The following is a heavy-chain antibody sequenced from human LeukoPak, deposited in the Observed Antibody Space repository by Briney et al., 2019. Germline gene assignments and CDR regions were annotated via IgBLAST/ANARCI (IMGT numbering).Heavy chain of an antibody. CDR1: GFTFSSYE. V-gene: IGHV3-48*03. CDR3: ARGGYASNAFIVVVPAAMDY. D-gene: IGHD2-2*01. J-gene: IGHJ4*02. CDR2: ISSSGSTI. Sequence: GGSLRLSCAASGFTFSSYEMNRVRQAPGKGLEWVSYISSSGSTIYYADSVKGRFTISRDNAKNSLYLQMNSLRAEDTAVYYCARGGYASNAFIVVVPAAMDYWGQGTLVTVSS.